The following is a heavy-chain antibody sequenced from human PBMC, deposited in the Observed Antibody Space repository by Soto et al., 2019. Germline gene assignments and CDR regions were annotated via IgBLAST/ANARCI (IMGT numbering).Heavy chain of an antibody. CDR2: IVVGSGNT. CDR1: GFTFTSSA. J-gene: IGHJ6*02. CDR3: AADSPDFWSGSDLYYYYYYGMDV. V-gene: IGHV1-58*01. D-gene: IGHD3-3*01. Sequence: AASVKVSCKASGFTFTSSAVQWVRQARGQRLEWIGWIVVGSGNTNYAQKFQERVTITRDMSTSTAYMELSSLRSEDTAVYYCAADSPDFWSGSDLYYYYYYGMDVWGQGTTVTVSS.